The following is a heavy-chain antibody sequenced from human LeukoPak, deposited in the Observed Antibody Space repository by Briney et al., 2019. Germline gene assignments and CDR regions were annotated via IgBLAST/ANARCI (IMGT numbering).Heavy chain of an antibody. V-gene: IGHV3-7*02. CDR1: GFTFSNYW. J-gene: IGHJ4*02. Sequence: GGSLRLSCTASGFTFSNYWMSWVRQAPGKGLEWVAKIKEDGSEEYYVDSVRGRFIISRDNAKNSLYLQVSSLRVEDTAVYYCARSIPPYSSSWGNFDYWGQGTLVTVSS. D-gene: IGHD6-13*01. CDR2: IKEDGSEE. CDR3: ARSIPPYSSSWGNFDY.